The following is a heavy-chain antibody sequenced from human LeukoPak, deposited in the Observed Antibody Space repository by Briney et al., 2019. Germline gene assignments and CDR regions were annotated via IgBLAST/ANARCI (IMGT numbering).Heavy chain of an antibody. D-gene: IGHD3-9*01. CDR1: GGSFSGYY. CDR3: ARTSYDILPGYYSGGGPFDY. V-gene: IGHV4-34*01. CDR2: INHSGST. J-gene: IGHJ4*02. Sequence: PSETLSLTCAVYGGSFSGYYWSWIRQPPGKGLEWIGEINHSGSTNYNPSLTGRVTISVDTSKNQFSLTLSSVTAADPAVYYCARTSYDILPGYYSGGGPFDYWGQGTLVTVSS.